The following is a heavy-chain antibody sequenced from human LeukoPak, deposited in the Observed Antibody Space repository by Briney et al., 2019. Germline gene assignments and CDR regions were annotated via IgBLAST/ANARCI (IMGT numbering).Heavy chain of an antibody. CDR2: IREDGSEK. Sequence: GGSLRLSCAVSGFTASGFTFSRNSMSWVRQAPGKGLDWVASIREDGSEKYYVDSVKGRFTISRDNAKNSLYLQMNSLRAEDTAVYYCAREGRLLWFGELSDYYYGMDVWGQGTTVTVSS. CDR3: AREGRLLWFGELSDYYYGMDV. V-gene: IGHV3-7*01. D-gene: IGHD3-10*01. J-gene: IGHJ6*02. CDR1: GFTFSRNS.